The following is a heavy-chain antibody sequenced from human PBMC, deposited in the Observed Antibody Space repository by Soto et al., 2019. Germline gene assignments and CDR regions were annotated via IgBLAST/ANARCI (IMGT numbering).Heavy chain of an antibody. J-gene: IGHJ4*02. V-gene: IGHV1-69*04. CDR1: GDTFSIYT. CDR3: GREENGALGDH. D-gene: IGHD4-17*01. Sequence: QVQLVQSEAEVKRPGSSVRVSCKASGDTFSIYTFSWVRQAPGQGLEWMGRVIPSLGIATYAQTFQGRVTITADISTATVHMERSSLRSDDTAIYYCGREENGALGDHLGQGSLVSVSS. CDR2: VIPSLGIA.